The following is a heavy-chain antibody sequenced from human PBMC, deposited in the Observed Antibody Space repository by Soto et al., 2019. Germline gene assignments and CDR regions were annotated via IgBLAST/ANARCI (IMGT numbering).Heavy chain of an antibody. V-gene: IGHV3-23*01. CDR2: ISGGGDAT. D-gene: IGHD3-10*01. CDR3: ARKVSGSTGRPDLWYFDL. CDR1: GFTFSGYA. Sequence: EVQLLDSGGGLVQPGGSLRLSCAASGFTFSGYALTWVRQAPGKGLEWVSAISGGGDATFYADSVKGRFTISRDNSKNTLSLQMNPLRAEDTAVYYCARKVSGSTGRPDLWYFDLWGRGTLVAVSS. J-gene: IGHJ2*01.